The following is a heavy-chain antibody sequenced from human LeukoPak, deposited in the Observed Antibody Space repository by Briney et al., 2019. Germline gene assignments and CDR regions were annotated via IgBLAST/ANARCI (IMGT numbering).Heavy chain of an antibody. Sequence: PSETLSLTCTVSGGSISSYYWSWIRQPPGKGLEWIGYIYYSGSTNYNPSLKSRVTISVDTSKNQFSLKLSSVTAADTAVYYCARGVSYGDFDYWGQGTLVTVSS. CDR2: IYYSGST. CDR3: ARGVSYGDFDY. V-gene: IGHV4-59*01. CDR1: GGSISSYY. J-gene: IGHJ4*02. D-gene: IGHD5-18*01.